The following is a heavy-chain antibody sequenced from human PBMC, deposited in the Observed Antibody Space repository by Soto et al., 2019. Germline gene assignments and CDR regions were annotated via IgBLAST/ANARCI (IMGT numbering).Heavy chain of an antibody. V-gene: IGHV4-39*01. D-gene: IGHD6-13*01. CDR3: ARRGSSSWYGY. CDR2: IYYSGST. CDR1: GGSISSSSYY. Sequence: QLQLQESGPGLVKPSETLSLTCTVSGGSISSSSYYWGWIRQPPGKGLEWIGSIYYSGSTYYNPSLKXGXTXSXXTSKNQCSLKLSSVTAADTAVYYCARRGSSSWYGYWGQGTLVTVSS. J-gene: IGHJ4*02.